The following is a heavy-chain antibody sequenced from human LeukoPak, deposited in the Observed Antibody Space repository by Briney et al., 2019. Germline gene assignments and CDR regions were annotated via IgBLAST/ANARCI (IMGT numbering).Heavy chain of an antibody. J-gene: IGHJ4*02. V-gene: IGHV3-48*03. CDR3: ARSARLMKGVVEVTALDD. CDR2: IDISGNTI. D-gene: IGHD3-3*01. Sequence: GGSLRLSCAASGFSFSDYGMNWVRQAPGKGLEWLSHIDISGNTIHYADSVEGRSTISIDNAKNSVYLQMNSLRAEDTAVYYCARSARLMKGVVEVTALDDWGQGTLVTVSS. CDR1: GFSFSDYG.